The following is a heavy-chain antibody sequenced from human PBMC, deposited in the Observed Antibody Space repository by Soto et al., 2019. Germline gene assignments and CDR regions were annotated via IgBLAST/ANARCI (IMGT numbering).Heavy chain of an antibody. CDR3: ARGHGGIRVFGVRALLAY. V-gene: IGHV4-39*01. J-gene: IGHJ4*02. Sequence: PSETLSLTCTVSDVSIIDSSYYWGRIRQPPGKGLEWIGSVSYSGSTYYNPSLKSRVTISVDTSKNRFSLKLSSASAADTAVYYCARGHGGIRVFGVRALLAYWRQGTLVPVSS. CDR2: VSYSGST. CDR1: DVSIIDSSYY. D-gene: IGHD3-3*01.